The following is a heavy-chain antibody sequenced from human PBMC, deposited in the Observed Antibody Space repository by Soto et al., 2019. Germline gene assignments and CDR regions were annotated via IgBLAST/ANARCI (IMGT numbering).Heavy chain of an antibody. J-gene: IGHJ6*01. CDR2: ISYDGSNK. D-gene: IGHD2-2*01. CDR3: AKSIGYCSSTSCYFEYYYYYYGMEV. Sequence: PVGSLRLSCASSVFTFSSYGMHCVRHSPGKWLEWVAVISYDGSNKYYADSVKGRFTISRDNSKNTLYLQMNSLRAEDTAVYYSAKSIGYCSSTSCYFEYYYYYYGMEVWGQGTTVNVSS. V-gene: IGHV3-30*18. CDR1: VFTFSSYG.